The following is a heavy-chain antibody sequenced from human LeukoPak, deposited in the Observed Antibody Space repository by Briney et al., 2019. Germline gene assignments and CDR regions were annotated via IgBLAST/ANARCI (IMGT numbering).Heavy chain of an antibody. CDR1: GFTVSSNY. CDR2: IYSGGST. J-gene: IGHJ3*02. D-gene: IGHD4-23*01. CDR3: AREQTTVVTKNAFDI. Sequence: QTGGSLRLSCAASGFTVSSNYMSWVRQAPGKGLEWGSVIYSGGSTYYADSVKGRFTISRDNSKNTLYLQMNSLRAEDTAVYYCAREQTTVVTKNAFDIWGQGTMVTVSS. V-gene: IGHV3-66*02.